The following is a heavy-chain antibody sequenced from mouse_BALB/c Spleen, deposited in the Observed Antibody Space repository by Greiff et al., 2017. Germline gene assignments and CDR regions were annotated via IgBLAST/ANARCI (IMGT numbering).Heavy chain of an antibody. CDR1: GYTFTDYA. J-gene: IGHJ4*01. V-gene: IGHV1S137*01. D-gene: IGHD2-1*01. CDR2: ISTYYGDA. Sequence: VQLKESGAELVRPGVSVKISCKGSGYTFTDYAMHWVKQSHAKSLEWIGVISTYYGDASYNQKFKGKATMTVDKSSSTAYMELARLTSEDSAIYYCARGGGNYYAMDYWGQGTSVTVSS. CDR3: ARGGGNYYAMDY.